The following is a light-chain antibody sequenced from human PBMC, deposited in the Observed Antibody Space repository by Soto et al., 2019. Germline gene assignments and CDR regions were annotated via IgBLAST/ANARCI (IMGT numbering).Light chain of an antibody. V-gene: IGKV3-20*01. CDR2: AAS. CDR1: QSVTSSY. CDR3: QQSSSSPIT. Sequence: EIVLTQSPGTLSLSPGGIATLSFSASQSVTSSYLAWYQQKPGQAPRLLMYAASSRATGIPDRFSGSGSGTDFTLTISRLEAEDFAVYYCQQSSSSPITFGQGTRLEIK. J-gene: IGKJ5*01.